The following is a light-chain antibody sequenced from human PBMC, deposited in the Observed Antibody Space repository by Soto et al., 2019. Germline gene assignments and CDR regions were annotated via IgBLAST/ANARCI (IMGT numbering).Light chain of an antibody. Sequence: QSVLPQPPSVSAAPGQKVTISCSGNSSNIGSNDVSWYQQLPGKAPKLLIYENSQRPSGIPDRSSGSKSGTSATLGITGLQTGDEADYYCGTWDSSLIALFGTGTKVTVL. CDR2: ENS. CDR3: GTWDSSLIAL. CDR1: SSNIGSND. J-gene: IGLJ1*01. V-gene: IGLV1-51*02.